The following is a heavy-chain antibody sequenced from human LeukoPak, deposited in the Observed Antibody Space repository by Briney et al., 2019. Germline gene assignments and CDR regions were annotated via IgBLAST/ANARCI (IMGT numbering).Heavy chain of an antibody. Sequence: ASVKLSCKASGYTFTGYYMHWVRQAPGQGLEWMGWINPNKGATNYAQKFQGRVTMTRDTSISTAYMELRRLRSDGTAVYYCARDYHWNYGGVAFDIWGEGTMVSVSS. CDR1: GYTFTGYY. CDR3: ARDYHWNYGGVAFDI. CDR2: INPNKGAT. D-gene: IGHD1-7*01. V-gene: IGHV1-2*02. J-gene: IGHJ3*02.